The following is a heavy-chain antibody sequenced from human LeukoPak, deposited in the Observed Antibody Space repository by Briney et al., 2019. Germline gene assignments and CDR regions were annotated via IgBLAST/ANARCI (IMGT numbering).Heavy chain of an antibody. CDR3: AKLFESGTYNNFFHY. V-gene: IGHV1-69*06. CDR1: GYTFTGHY. D-gene: IGHD3-10*01. Sequence: ASVKVSCKASGYTFTGHYMHWVRQAPGQGLEWMGGIIPIFGTANYAQKFQGRVTITADKSTSTAYMELSSLRSEDTAIYYCAKLFESGTYNNFFHYWGQGTLVTVFS. CDR2: IIPIFGTA. J-gene: IGHJ4*02.